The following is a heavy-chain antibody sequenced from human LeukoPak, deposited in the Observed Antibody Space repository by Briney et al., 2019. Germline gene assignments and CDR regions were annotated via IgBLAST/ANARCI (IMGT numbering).Heavy chain of an antibody. CDR1: GGSISSSSYY. J-gene: IGHJ4*02. CDR2: IYYSGST. Sequence: SETLSLTCTVSGGSISSSSYYWGWIRQPPGKGLEWIGSIYYSGSTYYNPSLKSRVTISVDTSKNQFSLKLSSVTAADTAVYYCARDLTSELETPCPAYDYWGQGTLVTVSS. V-gene: IGHV4-39*07. D-gene: IGHD1-1*01. CDR3: ARDLTSELETPCPAYDY.